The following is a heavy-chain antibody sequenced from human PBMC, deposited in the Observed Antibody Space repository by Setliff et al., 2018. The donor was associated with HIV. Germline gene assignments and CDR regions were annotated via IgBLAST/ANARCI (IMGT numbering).Heavy chain of an antibody. CDR1: GGSISSHC. Sequence: SETLSLTCTVSGGSISSHCWSWIRQSAGKGLEWIGHIHITGNTDYNPSLKSRVTISLDTARNQFSLELTSVTATDTAVYYCARDRRDDYYLTAYFDSLGQGTVVTVSS. D-gene: IGHD1-26*01. J-gene: IGHJ4*02. CDR3: ARDRRDDYYLTAYFDS. CDR2: IHITGNT. V-gene: IGHV4-4*07.